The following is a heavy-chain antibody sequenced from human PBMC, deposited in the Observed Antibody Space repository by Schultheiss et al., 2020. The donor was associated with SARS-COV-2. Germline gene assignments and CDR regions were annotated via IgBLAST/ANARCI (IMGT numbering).Heavy chain of an antibody. J-gene: IGHJ6*02. CDR1: GGTFSSYA. Sequence: SVKVSCKASGGTFSSYAISWVRQAPGQGLEWMGGIIPIFGTANYAQKFQGRVTITADKSTSTAYMELSSLRSEDTAVYYCASRSGSGYYYALSDYYGMDVWGQGTTVTVSS. V-gene: IGHV1-69*06. D-gene: IGHD3-22*01. CDR2: IIPIFGTA. CDR3: ASRSGSGYYYALSDYYGMDV.